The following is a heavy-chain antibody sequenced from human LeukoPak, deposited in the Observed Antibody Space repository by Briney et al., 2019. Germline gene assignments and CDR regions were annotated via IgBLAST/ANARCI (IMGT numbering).Heavy chain of an antibody. V-gene: IGHV1-69*13. D-gene: IGHD2-21*01. CDR1: GGTFSSYA. CDR3: ARVRDPRPYYYYYMDV. Sequence: ASVKVSCKASGGTFSSYAISWVRQAPGQGLEWMGGIIPIFGTANYAQKFQGRVTITADESTSTAYMELSSLRSEDTAVYYCARVRDPRPYYYYYMDVWGKGTTVTISS. J-gene: IGHJ6*03. CDR2: IIPIFGTA.